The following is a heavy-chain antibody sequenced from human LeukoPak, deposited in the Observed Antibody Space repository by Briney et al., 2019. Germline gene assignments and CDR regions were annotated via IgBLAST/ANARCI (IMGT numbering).Heavy chain of an antibody. CDR2: IKQDGSQK. J-gene: IGHJ4*02. Sequence: GGSLRLSCTASGSTFSGSWMSWVRQAPGRGLEWVASIKQDGSQKYYVDSVKGRFTISRDNAENSVYLQMNSLRAEDTAVYYCARLFRDVTTYDYWGQGTLATVSS. CDR1: GSTFSGSW. D-gene: IGHD1-1*01. V-gene: IGHV3-7*01. CDR3: ARLFRDVTTYDY.